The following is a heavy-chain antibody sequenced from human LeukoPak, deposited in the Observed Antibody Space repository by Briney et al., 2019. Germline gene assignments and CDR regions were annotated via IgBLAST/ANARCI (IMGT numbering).Heavy chain of an antibody. CDR1: GYTFPRYV. CDR2: MNLKSSNK. CDR3: ARAGYSGSWFDP. J-gene: IGHJ5*02. Sequence: ASVKVSCKASGYTFPRYVIKWVGQATGQGLEWMDWMNLKSSNKGYAHKCQVRITITTNTSISTAYMELSSLRSEDTAVYYCARAGYSGSWFDPWGQGTLVTVSS. V-gene: IGHV1-8*03. D-gene: IGHD1-26*01.